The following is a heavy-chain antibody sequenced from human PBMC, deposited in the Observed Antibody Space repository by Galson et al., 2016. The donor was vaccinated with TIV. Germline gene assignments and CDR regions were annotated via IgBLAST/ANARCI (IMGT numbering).Heavy chain of an antibody. CDR1: GYSFTSYW. CDR2: IYPGDSDT. CDR3: ARRADSSGYYYSFDY. V-gene: IGHV5-51*01. D-gene: IGHD3-22*01. J-gene: IGHJ4*02. Sequence: SCKGSGYSFTSYWIGWVRQMPGKGLEWMGIIYPGDSDTRYSPPFQGQVTISADKSISTAYLPWSSLKASDTAMYYCARRADSSGYYYSFDYWGQGTLVTVSS.